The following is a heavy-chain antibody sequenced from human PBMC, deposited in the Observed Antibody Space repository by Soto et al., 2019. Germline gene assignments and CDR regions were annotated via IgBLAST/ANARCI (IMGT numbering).Heavy chain of an antibody. D-gene: IGHD6-6*01. CDR2: TYYRSKWYN. Sequence: PSQTLSLTCAISGDSVSSNSAAWNWIRQSPSRGLEWLGRTYYRSKWYNDYAVSVKSRITINPDTSKNQFSLQLNSVTPEDTAVYYCARDYEYSRSRGYYYGMDVWGQGTTVTVSS. CDR3: ARDYEYSRSRGYYYGMDV. V-gene: IGHV6-1*01. J-gene: IGHJ6*02. CDR1: GDSVSSNSAA.